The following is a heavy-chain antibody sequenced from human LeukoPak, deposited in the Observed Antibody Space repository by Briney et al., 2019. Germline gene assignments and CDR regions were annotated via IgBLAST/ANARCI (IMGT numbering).Heavy chain of an antibody. V-gene: IGHV1-18*04. CDR1: GYTFTGYY. D-gene: IGHD3-10*01. CDR3: ARDMGFLWFGESPYYYYGMDV. J-gene: IGHJ6*02. CDR2: ISAYNGNT. Sequence: ASVKVSCKASGYTFTGYYMHWVRQAPGQGLEWMGWISAYNGNTNYAQKLQGRVTMTTDTSTSTAYMELRSLRSDDTAVYYCARDMGFLWFGESPYYYYGMDVWGQGTTVTVSS.